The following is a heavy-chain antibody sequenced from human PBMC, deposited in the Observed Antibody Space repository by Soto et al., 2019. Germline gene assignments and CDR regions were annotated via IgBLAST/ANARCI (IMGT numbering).Heavy chain of an antibody. J-gene: IGHJ4*02. CDR3: AKLVIGYWIGNTCDDY. D-gene: IGHD2-15*01. CDR1: GFTFSYG. CDR2: ISYDSSNK. V-gene: IGHV3-30*18. Sequence: VQLLESGGGLIQPGGSLRLSCAASGFTFSYGIHWLRQAPGKGLEWVAYISYDSSNKFYGDSVKGRFTISRDSSKNTQFLQMNSRRAEDTAVYYCAKLVIGYWIGNTCDDYWGQGTLVAVSS.